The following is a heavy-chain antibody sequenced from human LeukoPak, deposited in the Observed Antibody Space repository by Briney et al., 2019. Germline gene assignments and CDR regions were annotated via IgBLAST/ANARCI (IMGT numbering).Heavy chain of an antibody. CDR1: GGSFSGYY. CDR2: INHSGST. CDR3: ARVPYYYDSSGYAHFDY. D-gene: IGHD3-22*01. V-gene: IGHV4-34*01. Sequence: SETLSLTCAVYGGSFSGYYWSWIRQPPGKGLEWIGEINHSGSTNYNPSLKSRATISVDTSKNQFSLKLSSVTAADTAVYYCARVPYYYDSSGYAHFDYWGQGTLVTVSS. J-gene: IGHJ4*02.